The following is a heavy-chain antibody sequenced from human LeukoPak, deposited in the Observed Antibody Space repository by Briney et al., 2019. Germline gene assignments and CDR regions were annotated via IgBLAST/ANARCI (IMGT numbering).Heavy chain of an antibody. CDR3: ARDILKATVTTLAY. V-gene: IGHV1-2*02. Sequence: ASVKVSCKASGYTFTGYYMHWVRQAPGQRLEWMGWINPNSGGTNYAQKFQGRVTMTRDTSISTAYMELSRLRSDDTAVYYCARDILKATVTTLAYWGQGTLVTVSS. J-gene: IGHJ4*02. D-gene: IGHD4-17*01. CDR1: GYTFTGYY. CDR2: INPNSGGT.